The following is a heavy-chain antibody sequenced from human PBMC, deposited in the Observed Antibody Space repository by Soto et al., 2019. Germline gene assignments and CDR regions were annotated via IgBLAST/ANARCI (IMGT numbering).Heavy chain of an antibody. CDR2: INPNSGGT. CDR1: GYTFTGYY. J-gene: IGHJ4*02. V-gene: IGHV1-2*02. D-gene: IGHD1-26*01. Sequence: ASVKVSCKASGYTFTGYYMHWVRQAPGQGLEWMGWINPNSGGTNYAQKFQGRVTMTRDTSISTAYMELSRLRSDDTAVYYCARDVSGSYYYFDYWGQGTLVTVSS. CDR3: ARDVSGSYYYFDY.